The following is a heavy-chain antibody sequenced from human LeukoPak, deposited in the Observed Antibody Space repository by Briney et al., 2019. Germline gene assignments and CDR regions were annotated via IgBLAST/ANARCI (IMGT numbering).Heavy chain of an antibody. CDR1: GFRFGRDW. D-gene: IGHD2-2*01. Sequence: GGSLRLSCVASGFRFGRDWISWVRQAPGKGLEWVACVKQDGTAKKYVVSVWGRFTVSVDNGKNSLYLQMNSLRAEDTAKYYCATLDSTKSVLWGRGTAVIVSS. CDR2: VKQDGTAK. CDR3: ATLDSTKSVL. V-gene: IGHV3-7*01. J-gene: IGHJ1*01.